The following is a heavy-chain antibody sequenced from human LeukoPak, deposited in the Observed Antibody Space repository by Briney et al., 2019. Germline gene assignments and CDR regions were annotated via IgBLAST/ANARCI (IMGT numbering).Heavy chain of an antibody. CDR2: INPSSTYI. CDR1: GFTFSGYT. V-gene: IGHV3-21*01. D-gene: IGHD5-12*01. J-gene: IGHJ6*04. CDR3: ARDFKYTGLSSLLDV. Sequence: PGGSLRLSCAASGFTFSGYTMNWVRQAPGKGLEWASSINPSSTYIYYADSVEGRFTLSRDNAKNSLYLQMNSLRAEDTAVYYCARDFKYTGLSSLLDVWGKGTTVTVSS.